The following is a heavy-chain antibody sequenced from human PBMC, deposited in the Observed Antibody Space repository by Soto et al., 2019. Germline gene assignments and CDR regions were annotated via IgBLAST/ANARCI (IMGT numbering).Heavy chain of an antibody. CDR2: IYHSGST. CDR1: GGSISSGGYS. D-gene: IGHD4-17*01. CDR3: ARVGYGEGFDY. V-gene: IGHV4-30-2*01. J-gene: IGHJ4*02. Sequence: QLQLQESGSGLVKPSQTLSLTCAVSGGSISSGGYSWSWIRQPPGKGLEWIGYIYHSGSTYYNPSLKSRVTISVARSKNQFSLKLSSVSAADTAVYYCARVGYGEGFDYGGQGTLVTVSS.